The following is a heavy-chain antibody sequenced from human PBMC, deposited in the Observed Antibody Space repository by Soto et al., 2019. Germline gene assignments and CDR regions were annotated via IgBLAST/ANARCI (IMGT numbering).Heavy chain of an antibody. J-gene: IGHJ4*02. CDR3: AKDLHLVTTLFDY. Sequence: QAQLVESGGGVVQPGRSLRLSCAASGFTFSSYGMHWVRQAPGKGLEWVAVISYDGSNKYYADSVKGRFTISRDNSKNTLYLQMNSLRAEDTAVYYCAKDLHLVTTLFDYWGQGTLVTVSS. CDR1: GFTFSSYG. D-gene: IGHD4-17*01. CDR2: ISYDGSNK. V-gene: IGHV3-30*18.